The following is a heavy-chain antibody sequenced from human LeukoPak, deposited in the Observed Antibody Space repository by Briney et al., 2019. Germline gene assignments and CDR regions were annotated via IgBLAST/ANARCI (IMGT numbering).Heavy chain of an antibody. Sequence: PGGSLRVSCAASGSTFSDYYMSWIRQAPGKGLEWVSYISSSGSTIYYADSLKGRFTISRDNAKNSLFLQMHSLRAEDTAVYYCARVNDFWSGFFDSWGQGTLVTVSS. J-gene: IGHJ4*02. V-gene: IGHV3-11*04. D-gene: IGHD3-3*01. CDR1: GSTFSDYY. CDR2: ISSSGSTI. CDR3: ARVNDFWSGFFDS.